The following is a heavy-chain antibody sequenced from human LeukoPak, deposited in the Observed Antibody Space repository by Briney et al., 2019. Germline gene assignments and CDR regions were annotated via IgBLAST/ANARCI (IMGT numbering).Heavy chain of an antibody. Sequence: ASVTVSCKASGYTFTSYDIVWVGQPPAQGLDWMGWISAFNGNTNNAQKVQGRVTMTTDTSTSTAYMELRSLTSDDTAGYYCARVYSAAFDNWGQGTLVTVTS. CDR2: ISAFNGNT. V-gene: IGHV1-18*01. CDR1: GYTFTSYD. D-gene: IGHD1-26*01. J-gene: IGHJ4*02. CDR3: ARVYSAAFDN.